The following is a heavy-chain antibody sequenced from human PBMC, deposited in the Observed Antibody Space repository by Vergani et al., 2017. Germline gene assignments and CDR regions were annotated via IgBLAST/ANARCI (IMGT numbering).Heavy chain of an antibody. CDR1: GFTFSNAW. CDR3: AKPLGFGGVIVLDAFDI. Sequence: EVQLVESGGGLVKPGGSLRLSCAASGFTFSNAWMSWVRQAPGKGLEWVSAISGSGGSTYYADSVKGRFTISRDNSKNTLYLQMNSLRAEDTAVYYCAKPLGFGGVIVLDAFDIWGQGTMVTVSS. J-gene: IGHJ3*02. D-gene: IGHD3-16*02. V-gene: IGHV3-23*04. CDR2: ISGSGGST.